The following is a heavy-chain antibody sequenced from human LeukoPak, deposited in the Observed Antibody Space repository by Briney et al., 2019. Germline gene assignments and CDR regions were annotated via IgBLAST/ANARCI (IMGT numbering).Heavy chain of an antibody. Sequence: PGRSLRLSCAASGFIFHDFAMHWVRQAPGKGLEWDSTISWNSDIILYADSVKGRFTISRDNDRDSLYMEMKSLRPEDTALYFCAKSGGYYYMDAWGKGTTVIVSS. CDR2: ISWNSDII. D-gene: IGHD2-15*01. J-gene: IGHJ6*03. V-gene: IGHV3-9*01. CDR3: AKSGGYYYMDA. CDR1: GFIFHDFA.